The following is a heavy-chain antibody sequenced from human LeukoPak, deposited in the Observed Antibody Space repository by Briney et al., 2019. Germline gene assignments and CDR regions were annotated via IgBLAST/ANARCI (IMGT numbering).Heavy chain of an antibody. CDR3: ARDYYGDFAFDP. Sequence: ASVTVSCKASGYTFTSYDINWVRQATGQGLEWMGWMNPNSGNTGYAQKFQGRVTMTRNTSISTAYMELSSLRSEDTAVYYCARDYYGDFAFDPWGQGAQVTVCS. D-gene: IGHD4-17*01. V-gene: IGHV1-8*01. J-gene: IGHJ5*02. CDR2: MNPNSGNT. CDR1: GYTFTSYD.